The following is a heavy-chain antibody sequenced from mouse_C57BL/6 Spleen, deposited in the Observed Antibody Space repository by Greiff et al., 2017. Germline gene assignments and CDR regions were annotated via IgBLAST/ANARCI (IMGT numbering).Heavy chain of an antibody. Sequence: DVMLVESGGGLVQPGGSLKLSCAASGFTFSDYYMYWVRQTPEKRLEWVAYISNGGGSTYYPDTVKGRFTISRDNAKNTLYLQMSRLKSEDTAMYYCARRAYYDYDGHAMDYWGQGTSVTVSS. J-gene: IGHJ4*01. CDR3: ARRAYYDYDGHAMDY. CDR1: GFTFSDYY. D-gene: IGHD2-4*01. CDR2: ISNGGGST. V-gene: IGHV5-12*01.